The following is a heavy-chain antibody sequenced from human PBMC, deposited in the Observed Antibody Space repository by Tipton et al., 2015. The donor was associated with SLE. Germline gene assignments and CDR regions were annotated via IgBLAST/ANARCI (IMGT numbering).Heavy chain of an antibody. V-gene: IGHV4-59*01. D-gene: IGHD3-10*01. Sequence: TLSLTCTVSGGSIGRYFWSWIRQPPGKGLEWIGCIYHTGIAYYNPSLKSRVTISVDTSKNQFSLKLSSVTAADTAVYYCARTPGGVQGQIGWYFDLWGRGTLVTVSS. CDR2: IYHTGIA. J-gene: IGHJ2*01. CDR1: GGSIGRYF. CDR3: ARTPGGVQGQIGWYFDL.